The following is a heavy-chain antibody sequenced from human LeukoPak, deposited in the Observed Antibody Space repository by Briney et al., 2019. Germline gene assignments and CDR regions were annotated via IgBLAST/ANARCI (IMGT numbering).Heavy chain of an antibody. D-gene: IGHD2-8*02. CDR2: IYYDGYP. J-gene: IGHJ4*02. CDR1: GGSISSGGYF. V-gene: IGHV4-61*08. CDR3: AGTELGYCTVTGCPLES. Sequence: SQTLSLTCAVSGGSISSGGYFWSWIRQPPGKGLEWIGYIYYDGYPNYSPSLRSRITISVEKSKSQFSLNLRSVTAADTALYFCAGTELGYCTVTGCPLESWGQGTLVTVSS.